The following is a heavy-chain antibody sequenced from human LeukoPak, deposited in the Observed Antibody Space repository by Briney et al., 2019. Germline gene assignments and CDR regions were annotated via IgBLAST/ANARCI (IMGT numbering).Heavy chain of an antibody. D-gene: IGHD3-10*01. J-gene: IGHJ5*02. V-gene: IGHV3-11*01. Sequence: GGSLRLSCAASGFTFSDYYMSWIRQAPGKGLEWVSYISSSGSTIYYADSVKGRFTISRDNAKNSLYLQMNSLRAEDTAMYYCARVVTMVRTNWFDPWGQGTLVTVSS. CDR2: ISSSGSTI. CDR3: ARVVTMVRTNWFDP. CDR1: GFTFSDYY.